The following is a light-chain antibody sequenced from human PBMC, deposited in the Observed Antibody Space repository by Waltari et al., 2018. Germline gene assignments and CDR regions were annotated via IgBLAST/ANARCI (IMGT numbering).Light chain of an antibody. V-gene: IGLV2-23*02. CDR1: STDLGRYQH. Sequence: QSALTQPASVSGSPGQSITLSCTGTSTDLGRYQHVSWYQQHPGKAPKLMIYEVSKRPSGVSNRFSGSKSGNTASLTISGLQAEDEADYYCCSYAGSSTSLWVFGGGTKLTVL. J-gene: IGLJ3*02. CDR3: CSYAGSSTSLWV. CDR2: EVS.